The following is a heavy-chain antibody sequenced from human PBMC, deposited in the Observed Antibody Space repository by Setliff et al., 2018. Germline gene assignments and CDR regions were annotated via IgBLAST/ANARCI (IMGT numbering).Heavy chain of an antibody. CDR2: IFYSGSS. Sequence: SETLSLTCTVSGVSIRSYYWSWIRQPPGKGLEWIGYIFYSGSSNYNPSLQSRVSISVDTSKNQLSLKLDSLTAADTAVYFCARLPRTVTHFDYWGQGTLVTVSS. V-gene: IGHV4-59*01. CDR1: GVSIRSYY. D-gene: IGHD4-17*01. J-gene: IGHJ4*02. CDR3: ARLPRTVTHFDY.